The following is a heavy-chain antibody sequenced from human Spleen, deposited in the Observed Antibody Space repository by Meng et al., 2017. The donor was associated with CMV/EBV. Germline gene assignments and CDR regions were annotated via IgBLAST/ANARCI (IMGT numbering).Heavy chain of an antibody. Sequence: SETLSLTCTVSGASIGSNYWSWSRRPPGKGLEYIGSISYTGYIEYNPSLKGRVTISLDTSKNHFSLKLTSVTAADTAMYYCAGPDDMGSSPHDPFDMWGQGTMVTVSS. J-gene: IGHJ3*02. CDR2: ISYTGYI. D-gene: IGHD1-1*01. CDR3: AGPDDMGSSPHDPFDM. CDR1: GASIGSNY. V-gene: IGHV4-59*01.